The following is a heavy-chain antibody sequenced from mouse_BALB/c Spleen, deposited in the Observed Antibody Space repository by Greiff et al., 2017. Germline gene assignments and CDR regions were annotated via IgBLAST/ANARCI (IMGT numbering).Heavy chain of an antibody. D-gene: IGHD1-2*01. V-gene: IGHV2-9*02. CDR1: GFSLTSYG. CDR3: AREHYYGYVPMDY. Sequence: VMLVESGPGLVAPSQSLSITCTVSGFSLTSYGVHWVRQPPGKGLEWLGVIWAGGSTNYNSALMSRLSISKDNSKSQVFLKMNSLQTDDTAMYYCAREHYYGYVPMDYWGQGTSVTVSS. CDR2: IWAGGST. J-gene: IGHJ4*01.